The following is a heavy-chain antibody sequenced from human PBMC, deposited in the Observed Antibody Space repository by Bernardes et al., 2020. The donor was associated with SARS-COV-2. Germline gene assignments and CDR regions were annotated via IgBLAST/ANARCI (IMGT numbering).Heavy chain of an antibody. CDR2: ISHSGST. Sequence: SETLSLTCAVYGGSFTAYYWTWIRQPPGKGLEWIGEISHSGSTNYNPSLKSRVAISVDRSKNQFSLKLNSVTAADTAVYYCARGPPPPSGSFFARAVYGMDVWGQGTTVTVSS. CDR3: ARGPPPPSGSFFARAVYGMDV. D-gene: IGHD1-26*01. J-gene: IGHJ6*02. CDR1: GGSFTAYY. V-gene: IGHV4-34*01.